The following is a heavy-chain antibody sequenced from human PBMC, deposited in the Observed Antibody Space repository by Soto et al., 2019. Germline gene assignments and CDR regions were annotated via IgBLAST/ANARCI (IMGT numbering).Heavy chain of an antibody. Sequence: QVQLLQSGAEVKKPGASVKVSCKVSGHTLTELSMHWVRQAPGRGLEWMGGFDPEDGETIFAQTFQGRVTMTEDTSTDSTYVELTSLRSAATAVYYCAAGGTRWLHSPFDYWGQGTLVTISS. D-gene: IGHD1-1*01. CDR3: AAGGTRWLHSPFDY. J-gene: IGHJ4*02. CDR2: FDPEDGET. V-gene: IGHV1-24*01. CDR1: GHTLTELS.